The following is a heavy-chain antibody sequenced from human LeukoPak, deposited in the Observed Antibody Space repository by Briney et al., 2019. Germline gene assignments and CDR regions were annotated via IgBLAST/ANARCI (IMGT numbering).Heavy chain of an antibody. Sequence: SETLSLTCTVSGGSISSSSYYWGWIRQPPGKGLEWIGSINYSGSTYYNPSLKSRVTISVDRSKNQFSLKLSSVTAADTAVYYCAKEPLYYYWGQGTLVTVSS. CDR1: GGSISSSSYY. V-gene: IGHV4-39*07. CDR2: INYSGST. J-gene: IGHJ4*02. CDR3: AKEPLYYY. D-gene: IGHD2-21*01.